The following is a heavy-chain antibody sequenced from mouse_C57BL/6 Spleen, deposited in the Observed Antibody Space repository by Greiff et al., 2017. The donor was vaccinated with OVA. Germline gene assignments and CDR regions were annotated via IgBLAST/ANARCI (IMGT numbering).Heavy chain of an antibody. J-gene: IGHJ2*01. V-gene: IGHV1-31*01. CDR2: IYPYNGVS. Sequence: EVQLQQSGPELVKPGASVKISCKASGYSFTGYYMHWVKQSHGNILDWIGYIYPYNGVSSYNQKFKGKATLTVDKSSSTAYMELRSLPSEDSAGXYWPSATSGLDYWGQGTTLTVSS. D-gene: IGHD3-1*01. CDR1: GYSFTGYY. CDR3: PSATSGLDY.